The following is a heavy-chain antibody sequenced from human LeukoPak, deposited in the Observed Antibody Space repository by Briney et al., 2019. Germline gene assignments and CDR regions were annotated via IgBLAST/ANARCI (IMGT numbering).Heavy chain of an antibody. V-gene: IGHV3-23*01. CDR3: ARDPPYDSSGSYYFDY. D-gene: IGHD3-22*01. CDR1: GFTFSSYA. Sequence: GGSLRLSCAASGFTFSSYAMSWVRQAPGKGLEWVSVISGSGGSTYYADSVKGRFTISRDNSKNTLYLQMNSLRAEDTAVYYCARDPPYDSSGSYYFDYWGQGTLVTVSS. CDR2: ISGSGGST. J-gene: IGHJ4*02.